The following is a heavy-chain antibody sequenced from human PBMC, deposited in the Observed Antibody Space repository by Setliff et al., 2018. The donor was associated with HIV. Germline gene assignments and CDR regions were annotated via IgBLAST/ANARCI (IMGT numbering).Heavy chain of an antibody. V-gene: IGHV3-7*01. CDR2: IKQDGSEK. Sequence: GGSLRLSCTASGFTFGDYTMSWVRQAPGKGLEWVANIKQDGSEKYYVDSVKGRFTISRDNAENSLYLQMNSLRAEDTAVYYCATDCAVVGGTGSLDSWGQGTLVTVSS. J-gene: IGHJ4*02. CDR3: ATDCAVVGGTGSLDS. CDR1: GFTFGDYT. D-gene: IGHD1-26*01.